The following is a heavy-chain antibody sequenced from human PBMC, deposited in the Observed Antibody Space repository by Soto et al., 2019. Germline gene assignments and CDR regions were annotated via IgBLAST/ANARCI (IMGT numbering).Heavy chain of an antibody. CDR1: GFTFSSYA. Sequence: EVQLLESGGGLVQPGESLRLSCAASGFTFSSYAMSWVRQAPGKGLEWVSAISGSGGSTYYADSVKGRFTISRDNSKNTLYLQMNSLRAEDTAVYYCARPNHNSVVVLRYFDWDSGYYFDYWGQGTLVTVSS. J-gene: IGHJ4*02. D-gene: IGHD3-9*01. CDR2: ISGSGGST. V-gene: IGHV3-23*01. CDR3: ARPNHNSVVVLRYFDWDSGYYFDY.